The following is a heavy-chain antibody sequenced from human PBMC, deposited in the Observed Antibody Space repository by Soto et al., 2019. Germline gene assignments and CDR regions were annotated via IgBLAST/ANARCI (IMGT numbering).Heavy chain of an antibody. CDR2: INAGNGDT. Sequence: GASVKVSCKASGYTFTSYPMHWVRQAPGQRLEWMGWINAGNGDTKYSQKFQGRVTITRDTSASTAYMELSSLRSEDTAVYYCARDWNNYDNTGHGEYWGQGTLVTV. CDR3: ARDWNNYDNTGHGEY. J-gene: IGHJ4*02. CDR1: GYTFTSYP. V-gene: IGHV1-3*01. D-gene: IGHD3-22*01.